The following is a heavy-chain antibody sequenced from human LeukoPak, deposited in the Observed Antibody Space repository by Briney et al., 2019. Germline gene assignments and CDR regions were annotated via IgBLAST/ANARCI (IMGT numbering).Heavy chain of an antibody. CDR2: INQDGSDK. CDR1: GFTFSSFW. V-gene: IGHV3-7*01. CDR3: ARDPGRTDH. Sequence: PGGSLRLSCAASGFTFSSFWMSWVRQAPGKGLEWVANINQDGSDKYYVDSVKGRFTISRDNAKNSLYLQMNSLRVEDTAVYYCARDPGRTDHWGQGTLVTVSS. J-gene: IGHJ4*02.